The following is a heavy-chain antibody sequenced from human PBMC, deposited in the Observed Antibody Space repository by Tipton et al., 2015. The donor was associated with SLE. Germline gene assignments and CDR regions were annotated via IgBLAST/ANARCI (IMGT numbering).Heavy chain of an antibody. Sequence: SGAEVKKPGASVKVSCKASGYTFTSYGMHWVRQAPGKGLEWVAFIRYDGSNKYYADSVKGRFTISRDNSKNTLYLQMNSLRAEDTAVYYCAKDRMGSSSSGYFDYWGQGTLVTVSS. CDR2: IRYDGSNK. V-gene: IGHV3-30*02. J-gene: IGHJ4*02. D-gene: IGHD6-6*01. CDR1: GYTFTSYG. CDR3: AKDRMGSSSSGYFDY.